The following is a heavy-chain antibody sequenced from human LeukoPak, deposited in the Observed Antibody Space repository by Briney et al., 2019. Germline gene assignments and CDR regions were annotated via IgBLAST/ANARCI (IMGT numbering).Heavy chain of an antibody. CDR2: FDPEDGET. CDR3: ATVEVGATNFDY. V-gene: IGHV1-24*01. Sequence: GASVKVSCKVSGYTLTELSMHWVRQAPGKGLEWMGGFDPEDGETTYAQKFQGRVTMTEDTSTDTAYMELSSLRSEDTAVYYCATVEVGATNFDYWGQGTLVTVSS. CDR1: GYTLTELS. D-gene: IGHD1-26*01. J-gene: IGHJ4*02.